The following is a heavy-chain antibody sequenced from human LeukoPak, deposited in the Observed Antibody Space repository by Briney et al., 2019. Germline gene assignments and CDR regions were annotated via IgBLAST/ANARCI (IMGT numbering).Heavy chain of an antibody. CDR1: GFTFGDYA. CDR3: TRDLGPYYHGSGSTDY. J-gene: IGHJ4*02. Sequence: QPGRSLRLSSTASGFTFGDYAMSWVRQAPGKGLELVGFIRSKRYGGTTEYAASVKGRFTTSRDDSKTIAHLQMNSLKTEAAAVYYCTRDLGPYYHGSGSTDYWGPGTLVTVSS. V-gene: IGHV3-49*04. CDR2: IRSKRYGGTT. D-gene: IGHD3-10*01.